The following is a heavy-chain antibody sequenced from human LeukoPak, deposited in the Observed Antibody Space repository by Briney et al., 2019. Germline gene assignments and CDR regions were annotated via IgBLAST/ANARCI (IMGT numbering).Heavy chain of an antibody. V-gene: IGHV1-46*01. CDR3: AKVAFPTERKDIVVVPAALSYYFDY. CDR2: INPSGGST. Sequence: ASVKVSCKASGYTFTSYYMHWVRQAPGQGLEWMGIINPSGGSTSYAQKFQGRVTMTRDTSTSTVYMELSSLRAEDTAVYYCAKVAFPTERKDIVVVPAALSYYFDYWGQGTLVTVSS. D-gene: IGHD2-2*01. J-gene: IGHJ4*02. CDR1: GYTFTSYY.